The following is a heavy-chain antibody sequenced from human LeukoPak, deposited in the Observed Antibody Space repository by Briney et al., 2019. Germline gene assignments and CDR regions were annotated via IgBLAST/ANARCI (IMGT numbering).Heavy chain of an antibody. D-gene: IGHD1-1*01. CDR1: GFTFSYYD. J-gene: IGHJ4*02. V-gene: IGHV3-23*01. CDR2: ITSSGGNT. CDR3: AKVSWTTAARDY. Sequence: PGGSLRLSCAASGFTFSYYDLSWVRQAPGKGLEWVSGITSSGGNTYYTDSVKGRFTISRDNSENTMYIQMNSLRAEDTAVYYCAKVSWTTAARDYWGQGTLVTVSS.